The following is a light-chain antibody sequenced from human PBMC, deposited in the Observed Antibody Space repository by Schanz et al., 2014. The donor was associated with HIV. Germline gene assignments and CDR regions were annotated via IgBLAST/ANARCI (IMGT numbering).Light chain of an antibody. V-gene: IGLV2-14*02. J-gene: IGLJ1*01. CDR3: SSYTTSSTLV. CDR2: EVS. Sequence: QSALTQPPSVSGSPGQSVTISCTGTSSDVGSYNLVSWYQQHPGTAPKLMIHEVSNRPSGVSNRFSGSKSGSTASLTISGLQAEDEADYYCSSYTTSSTLVFGTGTKLTVL. CDR1: SSDVGSYNL.